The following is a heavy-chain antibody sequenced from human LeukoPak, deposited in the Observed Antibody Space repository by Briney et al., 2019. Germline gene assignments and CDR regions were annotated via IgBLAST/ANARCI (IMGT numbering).Heavy chain of an antibody. CDR1: GFTVSRYW. CDR3: ARDLGVCSGGTCYSVYDY. CDR2: IKEDGSER. D-gene: IGHD2-15*01. Sequence: GGSLRLSCAASGFTVSRYWMSWVRQAPGKGLEWVADIKEDGSERHCVDSVKGRFTISRDNAENSLYLQMNSLRAEDTAIYYCARDLGVCSGGTCYSVYDYWGQGTLVTVSS. V-gene: IGHV3-7*01. J-gene: IGHJ4*02.